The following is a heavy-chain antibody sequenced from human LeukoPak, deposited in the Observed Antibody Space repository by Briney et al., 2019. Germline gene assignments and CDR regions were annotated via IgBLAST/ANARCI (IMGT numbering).Heavy chain of an antibody. CDR1: GFTFHNNG. D-gene: IGHD5-18*01. CDR2: ISGSSRST. CDR3: AKGARGYSYGYFDY. J-gene: IGHJ4*02. Sequence: PGGSLRLSCAASGFTFHNNGMSWVRQAPGKGLEWVSAISGSSRSTYHAESVKGRFTISRDNSKNTLYLQMNSLRAEDTAVYYCAKGARGYSYGYFDYWGQGTLVTVSS. V-gene: IGHV3-23*01.